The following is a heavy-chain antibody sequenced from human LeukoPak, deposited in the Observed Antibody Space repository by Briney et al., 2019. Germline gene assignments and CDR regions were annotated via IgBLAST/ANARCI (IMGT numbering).Heavy chain of an antibody. Sequence: KPGGSLRLSCAASGFTFSSYSMNWVRQAPGKGLEWVSSISSSSSYIYYADSVKGRFTISRDNAKNSLYLQMNSLRAEDTAVYYCARAEPYCSGGSCYLDYWGQGTLVTVSS. D-gene: IGHD2-15*01. CDR1: GFTFSSYS. CDR3: ARAEPYCSGGSCYLDY. CDR2: ISSSSSYI. J-gene: IGHJ4*02. V-gene: IGHV3-21*01.